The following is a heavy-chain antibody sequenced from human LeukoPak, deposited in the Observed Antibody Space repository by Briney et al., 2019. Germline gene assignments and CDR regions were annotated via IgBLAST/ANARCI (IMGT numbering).Heavy chain of an antibody. CDR1: GGSFSAYY. Sequence: SVTLSLTCAVYGGSFSAYYWSWIRQPPGKGLEWIGEINHSGSTNYNPSLKSRVTISVDTSKNQFSLKLTSVTAADTAVYYCARVQGGSYGPVFDYWGQGTLVTVSS. CDR3: ARVQGGSYGPVFDY. J-gene: IGHJ4*02. V-gene: IGHV4-34*01. CDR2: INHSGST. D-gene: IGHD1-26*01.